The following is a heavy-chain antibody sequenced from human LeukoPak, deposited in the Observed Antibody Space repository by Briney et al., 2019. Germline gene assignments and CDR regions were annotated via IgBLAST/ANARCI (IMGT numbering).Heavy chain of an antibody. J-gene: IGHJ4*02. CDR3: ARTTQYYGSGSYYLLPYFDY. V-gene: IGHV3-21*01. CDR2: ISSSSSYI. CDR1: GFTFSSYS. D-gene: IGHD3-10*01. Sequence: GGSLRLSCAASGFTFSSYSMNWVRQAPGKGLEWVSSISSSSSYIYYADSVKGRFTISRDNAKNSLYLQMNSLRAEDTAVYYCARTTQYYGSGSYYLLPYFDYWGQGTLVTVSS.